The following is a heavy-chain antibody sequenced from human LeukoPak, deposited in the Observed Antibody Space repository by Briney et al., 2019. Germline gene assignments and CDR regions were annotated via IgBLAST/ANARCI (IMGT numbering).Heavy chain of an antibody. CDR3: AKDRSYSGYEPLDY. D-gene: IGHD1-26*01. CDR2: ISYDGSNK. Sequence: GGSLRLSCAASGFTFSSYAMHWVRQAPGKGLEWVAVISYDGSNKYYADSVKGRFTISRDNSKNTLYLQMDSLRVEDTAVYYCAKDRSYSGYEPLDYWGQGTLVTVSS. J-gene: IGHJ4*02. V-gene: IGHV3-30-3*01. CDR1: GFTFSSYA.